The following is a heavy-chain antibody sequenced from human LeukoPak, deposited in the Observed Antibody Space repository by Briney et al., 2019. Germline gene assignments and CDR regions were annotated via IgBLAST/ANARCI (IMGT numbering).Heavy chain of an antibody. Sequence: GGSLRLSCAASGFTFTNYWMHWVRQIPGKGLVWVSRINSDGTTTTYADSVKGRFTISRDNAKNTLYLQMNSLTADDTAVYYCARYIKGLYSSGIDYWGQGTLVTVSS. CDR2: INSDGTTT. J-gene: IGHJ4*02. D-gene: IGHD6-19*01. CDR3: ARYIKGLYSSGIDY. V-gene: IGHV3-74*03. CDR1: GFTFTNYW.